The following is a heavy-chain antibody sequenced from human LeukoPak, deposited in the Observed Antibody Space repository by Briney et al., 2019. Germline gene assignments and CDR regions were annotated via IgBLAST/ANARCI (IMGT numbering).Heavy chain of an antibody. D-gene: IGHD3-3*01. CDR3: ARHSGLRSPFDP. CDR1: GGSISTTNYY. V-gene: IGHV4-39*01. J-gene: IGHJ5*02. Sequence: SETLSLTCTVSGGSISTTNYYWGWIRQPPGRDLEWIGSIYSSGNTYYNPSLESRVTISVDTSKNQLSLKLTSATAADTSVYYCARHSGLRSPFDPWGQGTLVTISS. CDR2: IYSSGNT.